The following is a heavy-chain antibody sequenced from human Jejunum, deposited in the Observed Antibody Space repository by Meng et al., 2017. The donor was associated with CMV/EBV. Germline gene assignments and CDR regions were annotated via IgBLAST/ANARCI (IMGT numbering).Heavy chain of an antibody. CDR2: ISHSTGRT. J-gene: IGHJ5*02. V-gene: IGHV3-23*04. Sequence: VKLADSGGGVVQPGESLSRSCAASGFTFSSYAMSWVRQAPGKGLEWVSTISHSTGRTYYADSVKGRFTISRDNSKSTLYLQMNSLRAADTSIYLGAVLTGTVDPFDAWGQGTLVTVDS. CDR1: GFTFSSYA. CDR3: AVLTGTVDPFDA. D-gene: IGHD1/OR15-1a*01.